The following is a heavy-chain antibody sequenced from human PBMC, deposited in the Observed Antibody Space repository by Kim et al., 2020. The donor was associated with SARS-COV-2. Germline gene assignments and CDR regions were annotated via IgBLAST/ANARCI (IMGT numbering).Heavy chain of an antibody. CDR2: ISWNSGSI. V-gene: IGHV3-9*01. Sequence: GGSLRLSCAASGFTFDDYAMHWVRQAPGKGLEWVSGISWNSGSIGYADSVKGRFTISRDNAKNSLYLQMNSLRAEDTALYYCAKDIFYGGNTPYYYYYGMDVWGQGTTVTVSS. CDR3: AKDIFYGGNTPYYYYYGMDV. D-gene: IGHD4-17*01. J-gene: IGHJ6*02. CDR1: GFTFDDYA.